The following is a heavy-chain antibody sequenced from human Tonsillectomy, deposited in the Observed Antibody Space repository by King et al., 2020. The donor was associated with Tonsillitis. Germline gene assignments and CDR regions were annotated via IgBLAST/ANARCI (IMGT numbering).Heavy chain of an antibody. CDR3: AKELVPSGSSFLSFFDY. J-gene: IGHJ4*02. V-gene: IGHV3-30*18. Sequence: VQLVQSGGGVVQPGRSLRLSCAASGFSLSSHGMQWVRQAPGKGLEWVAVISHDGSITYYADSVKGRFTISRDNSKNTLYLQMNSLRPEDTAVYYCAKELVPSGSSFLSFFDYWGQGTLVTVSS. D-gene: IGHD1-26*01. CDR2: ISHDGSIT. CDR1: GFSLSSHG.